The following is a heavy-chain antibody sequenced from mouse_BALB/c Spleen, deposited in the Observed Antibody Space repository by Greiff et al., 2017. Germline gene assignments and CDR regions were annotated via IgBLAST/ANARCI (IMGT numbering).Heavy chain of an antibody. CDR3: ATPRYYAMDY. J-gene: IGHJ4*01. CDR2: ISRGGST. Sequence: EVQLVESGGGLVKPGGSLKLSCAASGFTFTSYAMSWVRQTPEKRLEWVACISRGGSTYYPDSVMGRFTISRDNASNSLYLLMSSLRSEDTAMYYGATPRYYAMDYWGQGTSVTVSS. CDR1: GFTFTSYA. V-gene: IGHV5-6-5*01.